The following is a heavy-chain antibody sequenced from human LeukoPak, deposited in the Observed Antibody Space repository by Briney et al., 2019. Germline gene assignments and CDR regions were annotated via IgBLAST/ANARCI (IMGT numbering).Heavy chain of an antibody. D-gene: IGHD3-22*01. CDR1: GFTFSSYA. Sequence: PGGGLRLSCSAPGFTFSSYAMHWVRQAPGKGLEYVSAISSNGGSTSYADSVKGRFTISRDNSKTTLYLQMSSLRAEDTAVYYCVKDRYYYDSSGHFDYWGQGTLVTVSS. CDR2: ISSNGGST. V-gene: IGHV3-64D*09. CDR3: VKDRYYYDSSGHFDY. J-gene: IGHJ4*02.